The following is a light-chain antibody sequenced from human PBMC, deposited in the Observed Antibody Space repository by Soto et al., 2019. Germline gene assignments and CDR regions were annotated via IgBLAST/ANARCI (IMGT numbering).Light chain of an antibody. Sequence: EIVMTQSPATLSVSPGERATLSCRASQSVSSNLAWYQQKPGQAPRLLIYGASTRATGIPARFSVSGSGTEFTLTISSLQSDDVAVFSCQQYNNWEYTFGEGTKLDIK. CDR1: QSVSSN. J-gene: IGKJ2*01. V-gene: IGKV3-15*01. CDR2: GAS. CDR3: QQYNNWEYT.